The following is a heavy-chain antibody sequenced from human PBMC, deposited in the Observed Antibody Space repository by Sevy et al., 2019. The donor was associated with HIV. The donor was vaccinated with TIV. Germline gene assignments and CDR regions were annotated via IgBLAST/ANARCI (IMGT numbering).Heavy chain of an antibody. J-gene: IGHJ4*02. Sequence: NLSLTCTVSGDSVSGGNYYWSWIRQPPGKGLEWIGYIYYSGSTNYNPSLKSRVTISVDTSKNQFSLRLTSVTAADTAVYYCARGLFDYWGQGTLVTVSS. CDR2: IYYSGST. CDR3: ARGLFDY. CDR1: GDSVSGGNYY. V-gene: IGHV4-61*01.